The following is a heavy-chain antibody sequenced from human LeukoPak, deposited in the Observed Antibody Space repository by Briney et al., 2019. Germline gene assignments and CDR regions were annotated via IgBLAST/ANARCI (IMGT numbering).Heavy chain of an antibody. CDR1: GYTFTSYY. CDR3: AREAEVATKWAGFDY. D-gene: IGHD5-12*01. Sequence: ASVKVSCKASGYTFTSYYMHWVRPAPGQGLEWMGIINPSGGSTSYAQKFQGRVTMTRDTSTSTVYMELSSLRSEDTAVYYCAREAEVATKWAGFDYWGQGTLVTVSS. V-gene: IGHV1-46*01. J-gene: IGHJ4*02. CDR2: INPSGGST.